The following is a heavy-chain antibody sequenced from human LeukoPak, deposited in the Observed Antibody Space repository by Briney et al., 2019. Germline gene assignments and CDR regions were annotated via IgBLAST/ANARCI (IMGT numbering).Heavy chain of an antibody. Sequence: ASVKVSCKASGHTFTTYGVSWVRQAPGQGLEWVGWSNLYNGNTKSAQKLQGRVTMTTDTSTSTAYMELRSLRSDDTAVYYCARAKLVRGVIIGWFDPWGQGTLVTVSS. CDR3: ARAKLVRGVIIGWFDP. D-gene: IGHD3-10*01. J-gene: IGHJ5*02. V-gene: IGHV1-18*01. CDR2: SNLYNGNT. CDR1: GHTFTTYG.